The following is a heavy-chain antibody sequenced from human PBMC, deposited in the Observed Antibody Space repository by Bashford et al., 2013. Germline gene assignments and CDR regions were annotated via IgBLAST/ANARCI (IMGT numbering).Heavy chain of an antibody. V-gene: IGHV5-51*01. D-gene: IGHD2-15*01. J-gene: IGHJ5*02. Sequence: GESLKISCKASGYSFTTDWIGWVRQMPGQGLEWMGIIYPDDSDTKYSPSFQGHVTISADKSITTAYLQWSSLKASDTAMYYCARFDCSSGTCLDWFDPWATEPTXPSPQ. CDR2: IYPDDSDT. CDR3: ARFDCSSGTCLDWFDP. CDR1: GYSFTTDW.